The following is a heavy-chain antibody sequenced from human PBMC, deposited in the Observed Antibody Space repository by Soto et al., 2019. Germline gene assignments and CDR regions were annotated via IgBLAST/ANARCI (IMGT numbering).Heavy chain of an antibody. CDR1: GFTFSSYG. Sequence: WGSLRLACAASGFTFSSYGMHWVRQAPSKGLEWVAVIWYDGSNKYYADSVKGRFTISRDNSKNTLYLQMNSLRAEDTAVYYSARDTTRRGYYYMDVWGKGTTVTVSS. CDR2: IWYDGSNK. D-gene: IGHD3-10*01. J-gene: IGHJ6*03. V-gene: IGHV3-33*01. CDR3: ARDTTRRGYYYMDV.